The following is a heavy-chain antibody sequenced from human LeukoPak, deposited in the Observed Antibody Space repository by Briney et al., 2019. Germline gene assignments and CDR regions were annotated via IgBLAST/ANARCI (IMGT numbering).Heavy chain of an antibody. V-gene: IGHV4-34*01. Sequence: PSETLSLTCAVYGGSFSGYYWSWVRQPPGKGLEWIGEINHSGSTNYNPSVKSRVTISVDTSKNQFSLKLSSVTAADTAVYYCARVEHNVVVTAIQNWSDPWGQGTLVTVSS. CDR2: INHSGST. D-gene: IGHD2-21*02. CDR1: GGSFSGYY. CDR3: ARVEHNVVVTAIQNWSDP. J-gene: IGHJ5*02.